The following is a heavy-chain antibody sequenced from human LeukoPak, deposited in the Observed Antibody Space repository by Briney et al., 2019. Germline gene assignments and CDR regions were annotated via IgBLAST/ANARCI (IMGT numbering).Heavy chain of an antibody. V-gene: IGHV5-51*01. CDR3: AGLNTAKIDL. J-gene: IGHJ4*02. CDR2: IYPGDSNT. Sequence: PGESLKISCKGSGYSFTTYWIGWVRQMPGKGLEWMGIIYPGDSNTRYSPSFQGQVTISADKSISTAYLQWTNLKASDTAMYFCAGLNTAKIDLWGQGTLVTVSS. CDR1: GYSFTTYW. D-gene: IGHD5-18*01.